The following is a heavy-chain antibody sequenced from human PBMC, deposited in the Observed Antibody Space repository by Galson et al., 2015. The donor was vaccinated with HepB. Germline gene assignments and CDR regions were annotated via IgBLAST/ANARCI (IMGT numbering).Heavy chain of an antibody. V-gene: IGHV1-18*01. CDR1: GYTFTTYG. D-gene: IGHD5-24*01. CDR3: ARGGVATIGGPTFDY. J-gene: IGHJ4*02. CDR2: ISAYNGNT. Sequence: SVKVSCKASGYTFTTYGVSWVRQAPGQGLEWVGRISAYNGNTDYAQKLQGRVTMTTDTSTSTAYMELRSLRSDDTAIYYCARGGVATIGGPTFDYWGQGTLVTVSS.